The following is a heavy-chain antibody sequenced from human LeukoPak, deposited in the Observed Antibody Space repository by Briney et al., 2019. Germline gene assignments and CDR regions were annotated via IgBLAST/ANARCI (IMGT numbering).Heavy chain of an antibody. CDR1: GGSISSYY. V-gene: IGHV4-59*01. CDR3: ARVRGVAPLHYYIDV. J-gene: IGHJ6*03. Sequence: SEALSLTCTVSGGSISSYYWSWIRQPPGKGLEWIGYIYSGSTNYNPSLKSRVTISVDTSKNQFSLKLSSVTAADTAVYYCARVRGVAPLHYYIDVWGKGTTVTVSS. CDR2: IYSGST. D-gene: IGHD3-10*01.